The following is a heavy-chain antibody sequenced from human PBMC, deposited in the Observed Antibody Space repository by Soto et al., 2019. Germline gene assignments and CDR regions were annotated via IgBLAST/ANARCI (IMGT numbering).Heavy chain of an antibody. CDR1: GFTFSSYA. CDR2: ISYDGSNK. J-gene: IGHJ4*02. V-gene: IGHV3-30-3*01. CDR3: ARNRRVLRFVEWSYYFDS. D-gene: IGHD3-3*01. Sequence: QVQLVESGGGVVQPGRSLRLSCAASGFTFSSYAMHWVRQAPGKGLEWVAVISYDGSNKYYADSVKGRFTIYRDNPKNTLYLQINSRSDGNKAVYYCARNRRVLRFVEWSYYFDSWGEGTLVTVSS.